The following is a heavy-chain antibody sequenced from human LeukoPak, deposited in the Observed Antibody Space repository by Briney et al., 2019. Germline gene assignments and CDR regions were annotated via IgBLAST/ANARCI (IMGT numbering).Heavy chain of an antibody. CDR3: ARQSISGSSLSYFDY. D-gene: IGHD3-22*01. J-gene: IGHJ4*02. CDR1: GGSISSYY. Sequence: SETLSLTCTVSGGSISSYYWSWIRQPPGKGLEWIGNIYDSGSTNYNPSLKSRVTISVDTSKNQCSLKLSSMTAAGAAVYYCARQSISGSSLSYFDYWGQGTLVNVSS. CDR2: IYDSGST. V-gene: IGHV4-59*01.